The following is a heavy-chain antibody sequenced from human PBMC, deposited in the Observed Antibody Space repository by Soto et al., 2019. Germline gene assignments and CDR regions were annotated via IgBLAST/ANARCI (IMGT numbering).Heavy chain of an antibody. V-gene: IGHV1-8*01. CDR2: VNSNNEDT. D-gene: IGHD3-10*01. Sequence: QVQLVQSGAELKKPGASVKVSCKASGYTFSNYDMNWVRQATGQGPEWIGWVNSNNEDTGYAQKFQGRVPLTTDISPTSAYMALTSLRSEDMAVYYCAKVSIKGSAIDFDYWGQGNLITVSS. J-gene: IGHJ4*02. CDR1: GYTFSNYD. CDR3: AKVSIKGSAIDFDY.